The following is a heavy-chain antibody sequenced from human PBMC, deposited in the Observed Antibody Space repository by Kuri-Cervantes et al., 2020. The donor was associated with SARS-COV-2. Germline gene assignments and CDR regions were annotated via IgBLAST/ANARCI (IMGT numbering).Heavy chain of an antibody. CDR3: ARDRDLAGGMDV. J-gene: IGHJ6*02. CDR1: GDSVSSNSAA. Sequence: SETLSLTCAISGDSVSSNSAAWNWIRQSPSRGLEWPGRTFYRSKWYNDHAVSVKSRITINPDTSKNQFSLQLNSVTPEDTAVYYCARDRDLAGGMDVWGQGTTVTVSS. D-gene: IGHD6-13*01. CDR2: TFYRSKWYN. V-gene: IGHV6-1*01.